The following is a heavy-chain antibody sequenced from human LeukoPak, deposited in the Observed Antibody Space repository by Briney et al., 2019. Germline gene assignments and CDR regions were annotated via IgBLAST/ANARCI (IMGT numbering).Heavy chain of an antibody. Sequence: SETLSLTCTVSGGSISSGDYYWSWIRQPPGKDLEWIGYIYYSGSTYYNPSLKSRVTISVDTSKNQFSLKLSSVTAADTAVYYCARELKGDYVWGSSNWFDPWGQGTLVTVSS. CDR3: ARELKGDYVWGSSNWFDP. CDR2: IYYSGST. CDR1: GGSISSGDYY. J-gene: IGHJ5*02. V-gene: IGHV4-30-4*01. D-gene: IGHD3-16*01.